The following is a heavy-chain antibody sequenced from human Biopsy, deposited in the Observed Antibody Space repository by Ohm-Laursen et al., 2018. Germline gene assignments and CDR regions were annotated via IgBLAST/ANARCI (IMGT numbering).Heavy chain of an antibody. Sequence: SETLSLTWSVSGGSISSDYWSWIRQTPGKGLEWIGEINHSGRTNYNPSLKSRVTISVDTSKNQFSLKVRSVTAADTAVYYCVRGVDYYDPYHYYALDVWGQGTTVTVSS. CDR3: VRGVDYYDPYHYYALDV. V-gene: IGHV4-34*01. CDR2: INHSGRT. J-gene: IGHJ6*02. D-gene: IGHD3-22*01. CDR1: GGSISSDY.